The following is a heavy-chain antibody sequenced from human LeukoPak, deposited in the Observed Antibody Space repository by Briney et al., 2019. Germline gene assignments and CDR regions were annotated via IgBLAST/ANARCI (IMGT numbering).Heavy chain of an antibody. D-gene: IGHD6-13*01. V-gene: IGHV3-74*01. CDR3: AREVPPGIAAAGSLDY. CDR2: INSDGSST. J-gene: IGHJ4*02. Sequence: GGSLRLSCAASGFTFSTYWMHWVRQAPGKGLVWVSRINSDGSSTSYADSVKGRFTISRDNSKNTLYLQMNSLRAEDTAVYYCAREVPPGIAAAGSLDYWGQGTLVTVSS. CDR1: GFTFSTYW.